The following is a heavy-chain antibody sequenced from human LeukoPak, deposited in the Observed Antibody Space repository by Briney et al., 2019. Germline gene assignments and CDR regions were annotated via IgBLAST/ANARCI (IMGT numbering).Heavy chain of an antibody. V-gene: IGHV3-23*01. D-gene: IGHD2-2*02. J-gene: IGHJ4*02. CDR2: ISGSGGST. CDR3: AKVSYCSSTSCYRATDY. CDR1: GFTFSSYA. Sequence: GSLRLSCAASGFTFSSYAMSWVRQAPGKGLEWVSAISGSGGSTYYADSVKGRFTISRDNSKNTLYLQMNSLRAEDTAVYYCAKVSYCSSTSCYRATDYWGQGTLVTVSS.